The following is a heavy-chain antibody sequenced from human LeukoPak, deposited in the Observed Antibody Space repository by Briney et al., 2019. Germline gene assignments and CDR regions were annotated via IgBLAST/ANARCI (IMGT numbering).Heavy chain of an antibody. Sequence: SETLSLPCAVYGGSFSNYHWRWLRQPPGKGLEWVGYIYYSGSTNYNPSLKSRVTISVDTSKNQFSLKLSSVTAADTAVYYCARGSLGYSSSWYYSIDAFDIWGQGTMVTVSS. J-gene: IGHJ3*02. CDR2: IYYSGST. D-gene: IGHD6-13*01. V-gene: IGHV4-59*01. CDR1: GGSFSNYH. CDR3: ARGSLGYSSSWYYSIDAFDI.